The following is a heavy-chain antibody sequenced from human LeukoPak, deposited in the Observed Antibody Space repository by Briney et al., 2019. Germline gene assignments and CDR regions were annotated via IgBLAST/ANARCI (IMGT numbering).Heavy chain of an antibody. Sequence: WASVKVSCKASGYTFTSHGISWVRQAPGQGLEWMGWISTYIGNTNYAQKLQGRVTMTTDTSTSTAYMELRSLRSDDTAMYYCATLRRVVAGDYWGQGTLVTVSS. V-gene: IGHV1-18*01. D-gene: IGHD2-15*01. J-gene: IGHJ4*02. CDR2: ISTYIGNT. CDR3: ATLRRVVAGDY. CDR1: GYTFTSHG.